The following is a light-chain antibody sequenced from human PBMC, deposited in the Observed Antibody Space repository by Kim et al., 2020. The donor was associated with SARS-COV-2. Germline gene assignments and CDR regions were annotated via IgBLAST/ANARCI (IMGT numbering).Light chain of an antibody. CDR1: QSILDISNNKNF. CDR2: WAS. CDR3: QQYYSVPLT. V-gene: IGKV4-1*01. Sequence: DIVMTQSPDSLAVSLGERATINCKSSQSILDISNNKNFLAWYQHKPGQPPKLLTYWASTREFGGPDRFSGSGSGTDFTLTISNLQAEDVAVYYCQQYYSVPLTFGGGTKVDIK. J-gene: IGKJ4*01.